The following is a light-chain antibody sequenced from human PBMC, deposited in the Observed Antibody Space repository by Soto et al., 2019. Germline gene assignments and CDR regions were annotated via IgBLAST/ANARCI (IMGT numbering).Light chain of an antibody. CDR2: EVS. CDR3: SSYTGINSGTSCV. Sequence: QSALTQPASVSGSPGQSITISCTGTSSDVGGYNYVSWYQQHPGKAPKLMIYEVSYRPSGVSNRFSGSKPGNTASLTISGLQAEDEADYYCSSYTGINSGTSCVFGGGTKVTVL. CDR1: SSDVGGYNY. V-gene: IGLV2-14*01. J-gene: IGLJ1*01.